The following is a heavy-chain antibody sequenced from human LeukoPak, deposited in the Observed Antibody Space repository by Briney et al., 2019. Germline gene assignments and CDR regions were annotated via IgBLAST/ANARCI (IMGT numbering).Heavy chain of an antibody. J-gene: IGHJ6*02. Sequence: GGSLRLSCAASGFTFTNAWMSWVRQAPGKGLEWVGRIKSKTDGGTTDYAAPVKGRFTISRDDSKNTLFLQMNSLKTEGTAVYYCTTDQGLWAYYGMDVWGQGTTVTVSS. D-gene: IGHD7-27*01. CDR3: TTDQGLWAYYGMDV. CDR1: GFTFTNAW. CDR2: IKSKTDGGTT. V-gene: IGHV3-15*01.